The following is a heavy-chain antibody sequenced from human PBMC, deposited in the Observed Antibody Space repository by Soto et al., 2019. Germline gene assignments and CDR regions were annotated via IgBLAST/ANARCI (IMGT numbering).Heavy chain of an antibody. Sequence: SETLSLTCTVSGGSISSGDYYWSWIRQPPGKGLEWIGYIYYSGSTYYNPSLKSRVTISVDTSKNQFSLKLSSVTAADTAVYYCARAGILEWLSPYYFDYWGQGTLVTVSS. D-gene: IGHD3-3*01. CDR2: IYYSGST. V-gene: IGHV4-30-4*01. CDR3: ARAGILEWLSPYYFDY. J-gene: IGHJ4*02. CDR1: GGSISSGDYY.